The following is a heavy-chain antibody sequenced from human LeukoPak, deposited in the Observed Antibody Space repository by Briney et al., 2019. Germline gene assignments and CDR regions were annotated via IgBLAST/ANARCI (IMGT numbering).Heavy chain of an antibody. Sequence: PSETLSLTYAVYGGSFSGYYWSWIRQPPGKGLEWIGEINHSGSTNYNPSLKSRVTISVDTSKNQFSLKLSSVTAADTAVYYCARKGYSYGSFDYWGQGTLVTVSS. CDR1: GGSFSGYY. J-gene: IGHJ4*02. V-gene: IGHV4-34*01. CDR3: ARKGYSYGSFDY. D-gene: IGHD5-18*01. CDR2: INHSGST.